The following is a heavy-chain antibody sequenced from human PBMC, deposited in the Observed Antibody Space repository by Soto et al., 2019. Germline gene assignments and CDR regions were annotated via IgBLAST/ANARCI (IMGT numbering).Heavy chain of an antibody. CDR3: TTWGTFFTGYCR. CDR1: GFTFSYAW. Sequence: EVPLVESGGALVKPGGSLTLSCAASGFTFSYAWMNWVRQVPGKGLEWVGRIKSNADGATTDYAAPVKGRFPISRDDSKNTLFLQMNRLKTEDTGVYYCTTWGTFFTGYCRWGQGTLVTVSS. V-gene: IGHV3-15*02. J-gene: IGHJ1*01. D-gene: IGHD3-9*01. CDR2: IKSNADGATT.